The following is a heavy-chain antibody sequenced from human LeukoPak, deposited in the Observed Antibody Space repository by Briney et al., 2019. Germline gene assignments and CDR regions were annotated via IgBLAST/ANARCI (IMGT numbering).Heavy chain of an antibody. Sequence: SETLSLTCTVSGGSISSYYWSWIRQPPGKGLEWIGYIYYTGSTNYNPSLKSRVTISVDTSKNQFSLNLSSVTAADTAVYYCARQEIGLRSFDPWGQGTLVTVSS. CDR2: IYYTGST. J-gene: IGHJ5*02. V-gene: IGHV4-59*08. CDR3: ARQEIGLRSFDP. D-gene: IGHD3/OR15-3a*01. CDR1: GGSISSYY.